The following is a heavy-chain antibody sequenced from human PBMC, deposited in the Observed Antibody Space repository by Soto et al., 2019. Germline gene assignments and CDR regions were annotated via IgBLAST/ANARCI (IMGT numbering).Heavy chain of an antibody. V-gene: IGHV1-18*01. CDR3: ARDCSGGSCDYYYYYGMDV. CDR1: GYTFTSYG. D-gene: IGHD2-15*01. J-gene: IGHJ6*02. Sequence: APVKVSCNASGYTFTSYGISWVRQAPGQGLEWMGWISAYNGNTNYAQKLQGRVTMTTDTSTSTAYMELRSLRSDDTAVYYCARDCSGGSCDYYYYYGMDVWGQGTTVTVSS. CDR2: ISAYNGNT.